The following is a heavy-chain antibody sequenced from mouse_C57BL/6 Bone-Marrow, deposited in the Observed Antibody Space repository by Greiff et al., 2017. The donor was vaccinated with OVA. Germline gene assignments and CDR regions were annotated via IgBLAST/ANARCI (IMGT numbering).Heavy chain of an antibody. CDR2: IAPNSGGT. Sequence: QVQLQQPGAELVKPGASVKLSCKASGYTFTSYWMPWVKQRPGRGLEWIGRIAPNSGGTKYNEKFKSKATLTVDKPSSTAYMQLSSLTSEDSAVYYCARSWLRRGYYFDYWGQGTTLTVSS. CDR3: ARSWLRRGYYFDY. D-gene: IGHD2-2*01. V-gene: IGHV1-72*01. CDR1: GYTFTSYW. J-gene: IGHJ2*01.